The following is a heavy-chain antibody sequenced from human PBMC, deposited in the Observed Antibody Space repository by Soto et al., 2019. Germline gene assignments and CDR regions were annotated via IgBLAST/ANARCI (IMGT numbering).Heavy chain of an antibody. CDR2: ITSSGTTV. CDR3: ARGSSNWAYYFDF. CDR1: GFTFSSYS. D-gene: IGHD6-13*01. Sequence: EVHLVESGGGLVQPGGSLRLSCAASGFTFSSYSLNWFRQAPGKGLEWVSYITSSGTTVYYADSVRGRFTISRDNAKNSLYLQMNSLRDDDTAVYYCARGSSNWAYYFDFWGQGTLVTVSS. V-gene: IGHV3-48*02. J-gene: IGHJ4*02.